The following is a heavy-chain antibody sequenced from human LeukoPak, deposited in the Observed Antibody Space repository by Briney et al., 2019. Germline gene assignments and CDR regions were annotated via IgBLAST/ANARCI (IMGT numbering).Heavy chain of an antibody. CDR3: ARSNVLLWFGELYPLDY. CDR1: GFTFSSYE. J-gene: IGHJ4*02. D-gene: IGHD3-10*01. Sequence: PGGSLRLSCAASGFTFSSYEMNWVRQAPGKGREWVSYISSSGSTIYYADSVKGRFTISRDNAKNSLYLQMNSLRAEDTAVYYCARSNVLLWFGELYPLDYWGQGTLVTVSS. V-gene: IGHV3-48*03. CDR2: ISSSGSTI.